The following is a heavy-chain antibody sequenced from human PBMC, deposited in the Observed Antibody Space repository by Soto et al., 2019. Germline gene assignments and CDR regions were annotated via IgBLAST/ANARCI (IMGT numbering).Heavy chain of an antibody. D-gene: IGHD3-3*01. CDR1: GGSISSGGFY. Sequence: QVQLQESGPGLVKPSQTLSLTCTVSGGSISSGGFYWSWFHQHPGQGLEWIGYIYYSGSTYYNPYLKCRVTKSVDTSKNQFSLKLGSVTAADTAVYYCARDGEEWSLGAFDIWGQGTMVTVSS. CDR3: ARDGEEWSLGAFDI. CDR2: IYYSGST. J-gene: IGHJ3*02. V-gene: IGHV4-31*03.